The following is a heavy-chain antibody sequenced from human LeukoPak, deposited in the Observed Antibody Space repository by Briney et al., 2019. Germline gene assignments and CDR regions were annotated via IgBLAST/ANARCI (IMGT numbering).Heavy chain of an antibody. Sequence: GGSLRLSCAASGFTFSSYAMHWVRQAPGKGLEWVAVISYDGSNKYYADSVKGRSTISRDNSKNTLYLQMNSLRAEDTAVYYCASTELTDYWGQGTLVTVSS. D-gene: IGHD3-10*01. CDR3: ASTELTDY. CDR2: ISYDGSNK. CDR1: GFTFSSYA. J-gene: IGHJ4*02. V-gene: IGHV3-30-3*01.